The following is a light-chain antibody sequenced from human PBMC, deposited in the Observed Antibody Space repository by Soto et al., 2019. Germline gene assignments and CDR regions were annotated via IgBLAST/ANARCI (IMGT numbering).Light chain of an antibody. CDR1: ANDVGGHNY. Sequence: QSAVRQPRTVSGSTGQSATISCNGTANDVGGHNYVSWYQQHPGEAPKLLNYDVTERPSQVPDRFAGAKSGNTACLNISGLQTEDEADYYCYSYAGPYSLVFGT. J-gene: IGLJ1*01. V-gene: IGLV2-11*01. CDR3: YSYAGPYSLV. CDR2: DVT.